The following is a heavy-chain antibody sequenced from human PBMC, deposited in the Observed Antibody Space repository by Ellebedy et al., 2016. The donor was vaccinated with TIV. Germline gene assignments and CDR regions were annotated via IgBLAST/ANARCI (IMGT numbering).Heavy chain of an antibody. CDR2: ISYDGNNK. V-gene: IGHV3-30*01. Sequence: GESLKISCAASGFTFSHHAFYWVRQAPGKGLEWVTIISYDGNNKFYLDSVEGRFSIPRDDSKNTLYLQMNSLRPEDTAVYYCSREGLEAGMDLWGQGTTVIVSS. CDR1: GFTFSHHA. CDR3: SREGLEAGMDL. J-gene: IGHJ6*02.